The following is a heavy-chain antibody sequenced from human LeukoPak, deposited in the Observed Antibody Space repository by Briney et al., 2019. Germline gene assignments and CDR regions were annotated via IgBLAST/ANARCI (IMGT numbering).Heavy chain of an antibody. CDR2: INPSGGST. D-gene: IGHD3-16*01. CDR3: ARDLARPVVGG. V-gene: IGHV1-46*01. J-gene: IGHJ4*02. CDR1: GYTFTSYY. Sequence: ASVKVSCKASGYTFTSYYMHWVRQAPGQGLEWMGIINPSGGSTSYAQKFQGRVTMTRDTSISTAYMELSRLRSDDTAVYYCARDLARPVVGGWGQGTLVTVSS.